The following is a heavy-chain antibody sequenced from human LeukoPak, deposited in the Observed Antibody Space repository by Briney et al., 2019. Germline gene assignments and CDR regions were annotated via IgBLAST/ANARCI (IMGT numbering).Heavy chain of an antibody. Sequence: SETLSLTCTVSGYSISSGYYWGWIRQPPGKGLEWIGSIYHSGSTYYNPPLKSRVTISVDTSKNQFSLKLSSVTAADTAVYYCARADGGYWHGYWGQGTLVTVSS. D-gene: IGHD2-8*02. V-gene: IGHV4-38-2*02. CDR1: GYSISSGYY. J-gene: IGHJ4*02. CDR2: IYHSGST. CDR3: ARADGGYWHGY.